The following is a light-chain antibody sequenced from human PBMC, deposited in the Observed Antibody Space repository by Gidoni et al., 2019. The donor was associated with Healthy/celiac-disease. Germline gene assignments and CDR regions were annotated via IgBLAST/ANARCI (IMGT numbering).Light chain of an antibody. CDR1: KSVSSSY. Sequence: EIVLTHFPGTLSLSPGERAALSCRSSKSVSSSYLDWYQQKPGQAPRLLIYGASSRATGIPDRLSGSGSGTDFTLTISRLEPEDFAVYYCQQYGSSPRITFGQGTRLEIK. CDR2: GAS. CDR3: QQYGSSPRIT. J-gene: IGKJ5*01. V-gene: IGKV3-20*01.